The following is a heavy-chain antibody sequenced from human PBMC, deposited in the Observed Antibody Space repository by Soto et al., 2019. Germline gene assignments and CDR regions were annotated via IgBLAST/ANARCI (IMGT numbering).Heavy chain of an antibody. J-gene: IGHJ6*03. CDR2: MNPNSGNT. CDR1: GYTFSSYD. Sequence: GVSVKVSCNASGYTFSSYDINWVRQATGQGLEWMGWMNPNSGNTGYAQKFQGRVTMTRNTSISTAYMELSSLRSEDTAVYYCARGRVEPGYCSGGSCYSHTMDVWGKGATVTVSS. V-gene: IGHV1-8*01. D-gene: IGHD2-15*01. CDR3: ARGRVEPGYCSGGSCYSHTMDV.